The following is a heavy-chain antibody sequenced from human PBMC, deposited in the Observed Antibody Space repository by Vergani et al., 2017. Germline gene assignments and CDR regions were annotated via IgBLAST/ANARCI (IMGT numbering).Heavy chain of an antibody. CDR3: ARGASGDYVSSFDY. D-gene: IGHD4-17*01. V-gene: IGHV3-30-3*01. CDR1: GFTFSSYA. J-gene: IGHJ4*02. CDR2: ISYDGSNK. Sequence: QVQLVESGGGVVQPGRSLRLSCAASGFTFSSYAMYWVRQAPGKGLEWVAVISYDGSNKYYADSVKGRFTISRDNSKNTLYLQMNRLRAEDTAVYYCARGASGDYVSSFDYWGQGTLVTVSS.